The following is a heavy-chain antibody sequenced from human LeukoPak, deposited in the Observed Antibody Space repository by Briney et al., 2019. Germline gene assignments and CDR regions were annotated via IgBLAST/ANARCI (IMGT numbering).Heavy chain of an antibody. CDR2: IRQDGSEK. CDR3: ARLLRGFLFDY. D-gene: IGHD3-3*01. V-gene: IGHV3-7*04. CDR1: GFTFSSYW. Sequence: GGSLRLSCAASGFTFSSYWMSWVRQAPGKGLEWVANIRQDGSEKYYVDSVKGRFTISRDNAKNSLYLQMNSLRAEDTAVYYCARLLRGFLFDYWGQGTLVTVSS. J-gene: IGHJ4*02.